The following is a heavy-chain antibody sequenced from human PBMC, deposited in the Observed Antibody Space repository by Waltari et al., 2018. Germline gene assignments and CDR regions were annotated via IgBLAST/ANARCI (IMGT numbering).Heavy chain of an antibody. D-gene: IGHD2-21*02. CDR3: AREHIVVVTAYWYFDL. V-gene: IGHV4-4*02. J-gene: IGHJ2*01. Sequence: QVQLQESGPGLVKPSGTLSLTCAVSGGSISSSNWWSWVRQPPGKGLEWIGEIYHSGGTNYNPALKSRVTISVDKSKNQFALKLSSVTAADTAVYYCAREHIVVVTAYWYFDLWGRGTLVTVSS. CDR1: GGSISSSNW. CDR2: IYHSGGT.